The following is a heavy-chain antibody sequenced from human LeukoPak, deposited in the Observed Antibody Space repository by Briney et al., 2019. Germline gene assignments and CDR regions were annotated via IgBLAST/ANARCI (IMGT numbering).Heavy chain of an antibody. J-gene: IGHJ4*02. CDR2: ISSSSGYT. CDR1: GFTCSSYS. CDR3: ARDWYYASGSFDY. V-gene: IGHV3-21*06. Sequence: GGSLRLSCAASGFTCSSYSMNWVRQAPGKGLEWISSISSSSGYTYYADSVKGRFTISRDNAKNSLYLQMNSLRAEDTAVYYCARDWYYASGSFDYWGQGTLVTVSS. D-gene: IGHD3-10*01.